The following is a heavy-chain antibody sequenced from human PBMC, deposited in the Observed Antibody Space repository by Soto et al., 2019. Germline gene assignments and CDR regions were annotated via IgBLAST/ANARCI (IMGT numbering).Heavy chain of an antibody. V-gene: IGHV1-69*01. CDR1: GGTFSSYA. J-gene: IGHJ6*02. D-gene: IGHD6-13*01. CDR3: ARGRYGIAAAGYYYSYYGMDV. CDR2: IIPIFGTA. Sequence: QVQLVQSGAEVKKPGSSVKVSCKASGGTFSSYAISWVRQAPGQGLEWMGGIIPIFGTANYAQKFQGRVTITADESTSTAYMGLSSLRSEDTAVYYCARGRYGIAAAGYYYSYYGMDVWGQGTTVTVSS.